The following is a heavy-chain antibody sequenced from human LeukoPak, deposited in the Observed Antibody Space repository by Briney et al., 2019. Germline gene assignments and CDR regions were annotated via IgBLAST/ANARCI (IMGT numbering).Heavy chain of an antibody. J-gene: IGHJ4*02. V-gene: IGHV4-59*08. D-gene: IGHD5-12*01. CDR1: GGSISSYY. CDR2: IYYSGST. Sequence: SETLSLTCTVSGGSISSYYWSWIRQPPGKGLEWIGYIYYSGSTDYNPSLKSRVTISVDTSKNQFSLKLSSVTAADTAVYYCARVSGYDGTDFDYWGQGTLVTVSS. CDR3: ARVSGYDGTDFDY.